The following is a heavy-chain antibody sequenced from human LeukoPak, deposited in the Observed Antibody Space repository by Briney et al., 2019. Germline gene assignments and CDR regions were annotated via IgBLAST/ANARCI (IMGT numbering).Heavy chain of an antibody. CDR1: GGSFSGYY. CDR3: ARAPNLYCSGGSCYKRPIYYYYMDV. J-gene: IGHJ6*03. V-gene: IGHV4-34*01. CDR2: INHSGST. D-gene: IGHD2-15*01. Sequence: SETLSLTCAVYGGSFSGYYWSWIRQPPGKGLEWIGEINHSGSTYYNPSLKSRVTISVDTSKNQFSLKLSSVTAADTAVYYCARAPNLYCSGGSCYKRPIYYYYMDVWGKGTTVTVSS.